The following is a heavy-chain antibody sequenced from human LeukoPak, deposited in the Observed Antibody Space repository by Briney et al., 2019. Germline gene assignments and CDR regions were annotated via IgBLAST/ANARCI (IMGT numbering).Heavy chain of an antibody. V-gene: IGHV3-48*04. J-gene: IGHJ3*02. CDR1: GFTFSSYS. CDR3: ARDRDSSGYFDAFDI. D-gene: IGHD3-22*01. Sequence: PGGSLRLSCAASGFTFSSYSMNWVRQAPGKGLEWVSYISSSSTIYYADSVKGRFTISRDNAKNSLYLQMNSLRAEDTAVHYCARDRDSSGYFDAFDIWGQGTMVTVSS. CDR2: ISSSSTI.